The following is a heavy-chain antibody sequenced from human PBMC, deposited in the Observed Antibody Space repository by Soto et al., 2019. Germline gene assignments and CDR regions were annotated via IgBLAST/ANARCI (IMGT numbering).Heavy chain of an antibody. CDR2: IYYSGST. V-gene: IGHV4-59*08. CDR3: ARQGRSSWYYYGMDV. CDR1: GGSISSYY. Sequence: SETLSLTCTVSGGSISSYYWSWIRQPPGKGLEWIGYIYYSGSTNYNPSLKSRVTISVDTSKNQFSLKLSSVTAADTAVYYCARQGRSSWYYYGMDVWGQGTTATVS. J-gene: IGHJ6*02.